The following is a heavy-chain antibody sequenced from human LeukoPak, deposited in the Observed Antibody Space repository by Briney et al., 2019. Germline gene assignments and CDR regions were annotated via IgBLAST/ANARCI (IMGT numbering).Heavy chain of an antibody. V-gene: IGHV3-48*01. CDR3: VRDPPICSGGTCYSN. CDR1: GFTFSPYA. CDR2: ISGSGATI. Sequence: GGSLRLSCEASGFTFSPYAINWVRQAPGKGLQWVSYISGSGATIYYADSVKGRFTISRDNGKNSLYLQVNSLRVEDTGLYYCVRDPPICSGGTCYSNWGQGTLVTVSS. J-gene: IGHJ4*01. D-gene: IGHD2-15*01.